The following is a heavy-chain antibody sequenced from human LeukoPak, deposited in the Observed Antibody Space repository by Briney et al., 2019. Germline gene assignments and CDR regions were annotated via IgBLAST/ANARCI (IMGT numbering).Heavy chain of an antibody. CDR3: ARDQDRGYDFSFDY. D-gene: IGHD5-12*01. J-gene: IGHJ4*02. Sequence: ASVKVSCKASGNIFTTYALNWVRQAPGHGLEWMGWINTNTGDPTYAQGFTGRFVFSLDTSVNTAYLQISNLKAEDTAVYYCARDQDRGYDFSFDYWGRGSLVTVSS. CDR2: INTNTGDP. CDR1: GNIFTTYA. V-gene: IGHV7-4-1*02.